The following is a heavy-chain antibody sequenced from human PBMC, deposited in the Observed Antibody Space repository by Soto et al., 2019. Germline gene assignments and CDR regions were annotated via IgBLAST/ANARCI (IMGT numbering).Heavy chain of an antibody. CDR2: ISAYNGNT. J-gene: IGHJ6*02. D-gene: IGHD3-10*01. CDR1: GYTFTSYG. CDR3: ARAQPYYYGSGSPVGMDV. V-gene: IGHV1-18*01. Sequence: ASVKVSCKASGYTFTSYGISWVRQAPGQGLEWMGWISAYNGNTNYAQKFQGWVTMTRDTSISTAYMELSRLRSDDTAVYYCARAQPYYYGSGSPVGMDVWGQGTTVTVS.